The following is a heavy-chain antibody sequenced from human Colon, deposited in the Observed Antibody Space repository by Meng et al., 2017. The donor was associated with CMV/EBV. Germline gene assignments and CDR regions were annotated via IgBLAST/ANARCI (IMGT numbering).Heavy chain of an antibody. CDR2: IYSGDDT. J-gene: IGHJ4*02. CDR1: GFTVSSND. D-gene: IGHD6-6*01. V-gene: IGHV3-66*01. Sequence: GESLKISCDASGFTVSSNDMSWVRQAPGKGLEWVSGIYSGDDTYYADSVRGRFTISRDDAKNSLYLQMNSLRVEDTAVYYCARARVHSSASDFDYWGRGTLVTVSS. CDR3: ARARVHSSASDFDY.